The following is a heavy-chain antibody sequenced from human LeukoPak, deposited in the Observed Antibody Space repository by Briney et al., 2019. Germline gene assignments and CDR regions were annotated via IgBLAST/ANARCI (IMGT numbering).Heavy chain of an antibody. Sequence: PSETLSLTCAVYGGSFSGYYWSWIRQPPGKGLEWIGEINHSGSTNYNPSLKSRVTISVDTSKNQFSLKLSSVTAADTAVYYCAREDYVDTAMVFDYWGQGTLVTVSS. CDR2: INHSGST. D-gene: IGHD5-18*01. CDR1: GGSFSGYY. J-gene: IGHJ4*02. CDR3: AREDYVDTAMVFDY. V-gene: IGHV4-34*01.